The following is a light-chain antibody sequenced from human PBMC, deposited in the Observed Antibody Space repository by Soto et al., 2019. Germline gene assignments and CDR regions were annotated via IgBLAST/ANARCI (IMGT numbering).Light chain of an antibody. V-gene: IGLV2-14*01. J-gene: IGLJ2*01. CDR2: DVS. Sequence: QSALTQPASVSGSPGQSITISCTGTSSDVGGYNYVSWYQQHPGKAPKLMIYDVSNRPAGVSNRFSGSKSGNTDSLTISGLQAEDEADYYCSSYTSSSHPGVVFGGGTQLTVL. CDR3: SSYTSSSHPGVV. CDR1: SSDVGGYNY.